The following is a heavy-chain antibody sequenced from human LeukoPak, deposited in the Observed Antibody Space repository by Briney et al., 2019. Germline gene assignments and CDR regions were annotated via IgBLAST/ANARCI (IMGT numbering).Heavy chain of an antibody. J-gene: IGHJ3*02. CDR1: GFTFSSYG. CDR2: IWYDGSNK. CDR3: ARGQYYDSSGYYYAGAFDI. D-gene: IGHD3-22*01. Sequence: GGSLRLSCAASGFTFSSYGMHWVRQAPGQGLEWVAVIWYDGSNKYYADFVKGRFTISRDNSKNTLYLQMNSLRAEDTAVYYCARGQYYDSSGYYYAGAFDIWGQGKMVTVSS. V-gene: IGHV3-33*01.